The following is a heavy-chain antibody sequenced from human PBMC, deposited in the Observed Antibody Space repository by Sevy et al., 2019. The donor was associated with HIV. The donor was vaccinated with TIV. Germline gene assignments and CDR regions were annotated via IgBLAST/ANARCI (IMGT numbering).Heavy chain of an antibody. CDR3: ARRGGLTDEGFDI. CDR2: ISNSPSYI. Sequence: GGCLRLSCAASGFTFISFTMNWVRQAPGKGLEWVSTISNSPSYIYYAHSVKGRFTISREKAKNALYLQMDSLRVEDAAVYYCARRGGLTDEGFDIWGQGTMVTVSS. V-gene: IGHV3-21*01. J-gene: IGHJ3*02. CDR1: GFTFISFT. D-gene: IGHD3-16*01.